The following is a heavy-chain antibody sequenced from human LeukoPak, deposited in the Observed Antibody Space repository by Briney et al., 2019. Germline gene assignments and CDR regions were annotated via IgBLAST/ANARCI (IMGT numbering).Heavy chain of an antibody. J-gene: IGHJ4*02. CDR1: GGSISSSSYY. CDR3: ARVDPGYSYVGL. D-gene: IGHD5-18*01. CDR2: IYYSGST. V-gene: IGHV4-39*07. Sequence: PSETLSLTCTVSGGSISSSSYYWGWIRQPPGKGLEWIGSIYYSGSTNYNPSLKSRVTISVDTSKNQFSLKLSSVTAADTAVYYCARVDPGYSYVGLWGQGTLVTVSS.